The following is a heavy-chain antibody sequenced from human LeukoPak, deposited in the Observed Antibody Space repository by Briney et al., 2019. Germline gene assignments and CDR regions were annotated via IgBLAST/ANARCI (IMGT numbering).Heavy chain of an antibody. Sequence: SGTLSLTCAVSGGSISSSNWWSWVRQPPGKGLEWIGEIYHSGSTNYNPSLKSRVTISVDKSKNQFSLKLSSVTAADTAVYYCARVAYCGGDCYYPDAFDIWGQGTMVTVSS. CDR2: IYHSGST. V-gene: IGHV4-4*02. CDR1: GGSISSSNW. J-gene: IGHJ3*02. CDR3: ARVAYCGGDCYYPDAFDI. D-gene: IGHD2-21*02.